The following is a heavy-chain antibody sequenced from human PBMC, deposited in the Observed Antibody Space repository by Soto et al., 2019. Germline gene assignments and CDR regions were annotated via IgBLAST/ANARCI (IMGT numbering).Heavy chain of an antibody. Sequence: QTGGSLRLSCAASGFTFGNYAMNWVRQAPGKGLEWISSISDPGTSTYYANSVKGRFSMSRDNSKNTLFLQMNRLRADDTAVYFCAKSLVTPSDAFGLWGHGTLVTVSS. CDR3: AKSLVTPSDAFGL. J-gene: IGHJ3*01. V-gene: IGHV3-23*01. CDR1: GFTFGNYA. D-gene: IGHD2-21*02. CDR2: ISDPGTST.